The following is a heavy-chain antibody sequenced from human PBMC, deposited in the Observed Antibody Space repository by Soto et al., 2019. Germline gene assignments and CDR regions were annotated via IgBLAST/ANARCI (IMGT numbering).Heavy chain of an antibody. J-gene: IGHJ4*02. CDR1: GFTFSDYY. V-gene: IGHV3-11*01. CDR3: AKIPTGSGSSKFDY. D-gene: IGHD3-10*01. CDR2: ISSSGSTI. Sequence: GGSLRLSCAASGFTFSDYYMSWIRQAPGKGLEWVSYISSSGSTIYYADSVKGRFTISRDNAKNSLYLQMNNLRGDDTAMYYCAKIPTGSGSSKFDYWGQGIQVTVSS.